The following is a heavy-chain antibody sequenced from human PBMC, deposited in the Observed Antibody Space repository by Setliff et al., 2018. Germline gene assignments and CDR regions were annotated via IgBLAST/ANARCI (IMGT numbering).Heavy chain of an antibody. J-gene: IGHJ4*02. Sequence: GGSLRLSCEASGFSLGHYGMHWVRQAPGKGLEWLAVIWHDASQLYYADSVKGRFTISRDNSKNLLYLQMNSLRVEDTAVYYCAKDTYYYDSSGYYVFDYWGQGTLVTVSS. D-gene: IGHD3-22*01. CDR1: GFSLGHYG. V-gene: IGHV3-33*06. CDR2: IWHDASQL. CDR3: AKDTYYYDSSGYYVFDY.